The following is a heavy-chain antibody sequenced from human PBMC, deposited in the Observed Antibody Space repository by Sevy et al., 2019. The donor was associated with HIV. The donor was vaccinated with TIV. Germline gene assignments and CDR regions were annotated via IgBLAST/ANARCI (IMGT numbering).Heavy chain of an antibody. CDR2: LSFACGRI. J-gene: IGHJ4*02. CDR3: AREGCSKPHDY. V-gene: IGHV3-23*01. D-gene: IGHD2-2*01. CDR1: GFTFSKYS. Sequence: GGSLRLSCVASGFTFSKYSMSWVRQTPGKGLKWVSTLSFACGRINYADSVKGRFTMSRDDSRNTFYLQMDRLRAEDTAIYYCAREGCSKPHDYWGQRTLVTVSS.